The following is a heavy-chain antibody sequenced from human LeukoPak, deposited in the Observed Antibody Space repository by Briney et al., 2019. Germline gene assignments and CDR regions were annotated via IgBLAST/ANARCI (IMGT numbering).Heavy chain of an antibody. CDR1: GFTFNNAW. D-gene: IGHD2-15*01. V-gene: IGHV3-66*01. CDR3: ARGRYCSGGSCFGY. Sequence: PGGSLRLSCAASGFTFNNAWMSWVRQAPGKGLEWVSVIYSGGSKYYADSVKGRFTISRDNSKNTLYLQMNSLRAEDTAVYYCARGRYCSGGSCFGYWGQGTLVTVSS. J-gene: IGHJ4*02. CDR2: IYSGGSK.